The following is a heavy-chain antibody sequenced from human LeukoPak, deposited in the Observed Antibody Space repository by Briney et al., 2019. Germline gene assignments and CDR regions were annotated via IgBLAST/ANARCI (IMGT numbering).Heavy chain of an antibody. Sequence: SETLSLTCSVSGGSISSSTYSWGWIRQPPGKGLEWIGSIYYSGSTYYNPSLKSRVTISVDTSKNQFSLKLSSVTAADTAVYYCARDRAVAGLYFDYWGQGTLVTVSS. V-gene: IGHV4-39*07. CDR1: GGSISSSTYS. J-gene: IGHJ4*02. CDR3: ARDRAVAGLYFDY. D-gene: IGHD6-19*01. CDR2: IYYSGST.